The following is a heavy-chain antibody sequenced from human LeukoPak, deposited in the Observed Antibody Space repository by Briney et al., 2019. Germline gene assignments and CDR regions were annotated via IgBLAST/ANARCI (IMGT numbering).Heavy chain of an antibody. CDR2: INHSGST. Sequence: KASETQSLTCAVYGGSVSGYYWSWIRQPPGKGLEWIGEINHSGSTNYNPSLKSRVTISVDTSKNQFSLKLSSVTAADTAVYYCARGGGVRITMIVDYWGQGTLVTVSS. V-gene: IGHV4-34*01. CDR1: GGSVSGYY. D-gene: IGHD3-22*01. J-gene: IGHJ4*02. CDR3: ARGGGVRITMIVDY.